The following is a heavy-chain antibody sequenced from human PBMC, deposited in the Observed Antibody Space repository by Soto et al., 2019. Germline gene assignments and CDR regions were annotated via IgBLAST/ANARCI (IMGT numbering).Heavy chain of an antibody. CDR1: GFMFSNYA. CDR2: LSITGA. D-gene: IGHD6-19*01. CDR3: ARELAGTRGWYTSDS. V-gene: IGHV3-23*01. Sequence: EVQLLDSGGGLVQPGGSLRLSCAASGFMFSNYAMSWVRRAPGRGLEWVSALSITGAHYAYSVKGRFTISRDNSKNTLYLQMDSLRAEDTAVYYCARELAGTRGWYTSDSWGQGTLVTVSS. J-gene: IGHJ4*02.